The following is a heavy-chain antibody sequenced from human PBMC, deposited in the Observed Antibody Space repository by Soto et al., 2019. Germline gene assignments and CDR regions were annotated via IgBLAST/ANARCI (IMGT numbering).Heavy chain of an antibody. D-gene: IGHD3-9*01. V-gene: IGHV3-7*01. CDR2: IKQDGSEK. CDR3: ASGLYYDILTGLDY. Sequence: GGSLRLSCAASGFTFSSYWMSWVRQAPGKGLEWVANIKQDGSEKYYVDSVKGRFTISRDNAKNSLYLQMNSLRAEDTAVYYCASGLYYDILTGLDYWGQGTLVTVSS. J-gene: IGHJ4*02. CDR1: GFTFSSYW.